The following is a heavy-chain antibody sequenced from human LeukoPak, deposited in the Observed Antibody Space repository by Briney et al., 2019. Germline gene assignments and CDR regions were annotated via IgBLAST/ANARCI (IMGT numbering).Heavy chain of an antibody. CDR1: GYTFTGYY. CDR2: INPNSGDT. Sequence: ASVKVSCKASGYTFTGYYMHWVRQAPGQGLEWTGWINPNSGDTNYAQKFQGRVTMTRDTSISTAYMELSRLRSDDTAVYYCARDRGYDFWSGYYGFYFDYWGQGTLVTVSS. CDR3: ARDRGYDFWSGYYGFYFDY. V-gene: IGHV1-2*02. D-gene: IGHD3-3*01. J-gene: IGHJ4*02.